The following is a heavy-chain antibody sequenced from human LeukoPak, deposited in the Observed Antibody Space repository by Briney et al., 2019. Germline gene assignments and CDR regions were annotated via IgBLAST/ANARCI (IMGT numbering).Heavy chain of an antibody. CDR3: ARDRSRLLWFGELFYFDY. CDR2: ISSSSSYI. J-gene: IGHJ4*02. CDR1: GFTFSSYS. D-gene: IGHD3-10*01. V-gene: IGHV3-21*01. Sequence: GGSLRLSCAASGFTFSSYSMNWVRQAPGKGLEWVSSISSSSSYIYYADSVKGRFTISRDNAKNSLYLQMNSLRAEDTAVYYCARDRSRLLWFGELFYFDYRGQGTLVTVPS.